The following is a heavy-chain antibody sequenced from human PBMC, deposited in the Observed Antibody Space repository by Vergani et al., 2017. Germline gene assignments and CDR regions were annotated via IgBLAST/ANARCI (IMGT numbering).Heavy chain of an antibody. Sequence: QVQLQQWGGGLLKPSETLSLTCVVNGGSFTSYHWTWIRQSPGEGLEWVGDIDHTGRPYYNPSLKSRLTMSVYKSRNQFSLTLNSVTATDTAIYFCARVNTETNGHLYYYYYMDVWGQGTAVTVS. CDR2: IDHTGRP. CDR1: GGSFTSYH. CDR3: ARVNTETNGHLYYYYYMDV. J-gene: IGHJ6*03. D-gene: IGHD4-11*01. V-gene: IGHV4-34*01.